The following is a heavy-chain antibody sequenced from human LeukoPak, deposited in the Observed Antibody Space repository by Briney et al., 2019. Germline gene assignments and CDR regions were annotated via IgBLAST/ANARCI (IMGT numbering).Heavy chain of an antibody. V-gene: IGHV4-34*01. J-gene: IGHJ4*02. CDR2: INHSGST. Sequence: SETLSLTCAVYGGSFSGYYWSWIRQPPGKGLEWIGEINHSGSTNYNPSLKSRVTISVDTSKNQFSLKLSSVTAADTAVYYCARGRVLLGYCSSTSCYGGHYFDYWGQGTLVTVSS. CDR3: ARGRVLLGYCSSTSCYGGHYFDY. CDR1: GGSFSGYY. D-gene: IGHD2-2*01.